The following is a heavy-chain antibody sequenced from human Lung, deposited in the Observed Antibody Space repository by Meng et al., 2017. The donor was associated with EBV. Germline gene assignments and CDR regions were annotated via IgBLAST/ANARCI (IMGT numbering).Heavy chain of an antibody. Sequence: QVPPQQWGEGLWKPSETLSLTCAVNGGSLSGAYWNWIRQPPGKGLEWIGEIIHGGSPSYNPSLKSRVTISIDTSKNQLSLMLSSVTAADTAVYYCARRPTGIDYWGQGTLVTVSS. V-gene: IGHV4-34*12. CDR3: ARRPTGIDY. J-gene: IGHJ4*02. CDR2: IIHGGSP. D-gene: IGHD2-8*02. CDR1: GGSLSGAY.